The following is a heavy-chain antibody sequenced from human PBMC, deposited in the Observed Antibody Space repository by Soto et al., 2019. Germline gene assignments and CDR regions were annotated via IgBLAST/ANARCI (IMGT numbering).Heavy chain of an antibody. Sequence: LRLSCAASGFTFRNYAMSWVRQAPGKGLEWVSSISGSGGSTHYADSVKGRFTSSRDNSKNTLFLQMNSLRAEDTAVYYCAKGDLFTITDYWGQGTLVTVSS. J-gene: IGHJ4*02. CDR3: AKGDLFTITDY. CDR1: GFTFRNYA. V-gene: IGHV3-23*01. CDR2: ISGSGGST. D-gene: IGHD5-12*01.